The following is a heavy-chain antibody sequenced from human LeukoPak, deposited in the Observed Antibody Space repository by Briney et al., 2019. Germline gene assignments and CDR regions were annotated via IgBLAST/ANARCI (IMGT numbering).Heavy chain of an antibody. CDR2: IYYSGST. V-gene: IGHV4-39*01. Sequence: SETLSLTCTVSGGSISSSSYYWGWIRQPPGKGLEWIGSIYYSGSTYYNPSLKSRVTISVDTPKNQFSLKLSSVTAADTAVYYCATRTYSNYDFDYWGQGTLVTVSS. J-gene: IGHJ4*02. D-gene: IGHD4-11*01. CDR3: ATRTYSNYDFDY. CDR1: GGSISSSSYY.